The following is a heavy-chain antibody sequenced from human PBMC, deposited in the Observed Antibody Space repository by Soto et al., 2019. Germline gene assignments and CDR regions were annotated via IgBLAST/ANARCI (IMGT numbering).Heavy chain of an antibody. CDR1: GYTFTSYA. V-gene: IGHV1-3*01. CDR3: ARERWTSSMIVVVQRVLNWFDP. D-gene: IGHD3-22*01. Sequence: QVQLVQSGAEVKKPGASVKVSCKASGYTFTSYAMHWVRQAPGQRLEWMGWINAGNGNTKYSQKFQGRVTITRDTSASTAYMELSSLRSEDTAVYYCARERWTSSMIVVVQRVLNWFDPWGQGTLVTVSS. J-gene: IGHJ5*02. CDR2: INAGNGNT.